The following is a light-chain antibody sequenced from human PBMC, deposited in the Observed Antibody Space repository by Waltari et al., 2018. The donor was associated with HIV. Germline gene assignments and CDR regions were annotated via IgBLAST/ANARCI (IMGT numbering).Light chain of an antibody. V-gene: IGLV7-46*01. Sequence: QAVVTQEPSLPVSPGVTVTLTSASSTGHVTSVHYPYWVLQTPGQAPRTLIYDTSNKHSWTPARFSGSLLGGKAALTLSGAQPEDEAEYYCLLSYGGARVFGGGTKLTVL. CDR2: DTS. J-gene: IGLJ2*01. CDR1: TGHVTSVHY. CDR3: LLSYGGARV.